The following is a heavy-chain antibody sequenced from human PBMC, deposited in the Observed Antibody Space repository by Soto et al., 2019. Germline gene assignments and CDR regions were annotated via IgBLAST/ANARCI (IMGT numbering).Heavy chain of an antibody. J-gene: IGHJ4*02. Sequence: EVQLLESGGGLVQPGGSLRLSCAASGFTFSSYAMSWVRQAPGKGLEWVSAISGSGGSTYYADSVKGRFTISRDNSKNTLYLQMNSPRAEYTSVYYCAKFRTVTTVEFYFDYWGQGTLVTVSS. CDR1: GFTFSSYA. V-gene: IGHV3-23*01. CDR3: AKFRTVTTVEFYFDY. D-gene: IGHD2-2*01. CDR2: ISGSGGST.